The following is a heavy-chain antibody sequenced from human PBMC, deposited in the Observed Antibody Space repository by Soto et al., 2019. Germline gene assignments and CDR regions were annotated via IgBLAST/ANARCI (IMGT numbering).Heavy chain of an antibody. Sequence: ASVKVSCKASGYTFTDYDINWVRQAPGQGLEWMGWMNPNTGNTRYAQHFQGRVTMTWDTSLNTAYMELSSLISEDTAVYYCARPPGYISDWYYFDLWGQGTLVTVSS. CDR2: MNPNTGNT. V-gene: IGHV1-8*01. CDR3: ARPPGYISDWYYFDL. J-gene: IGHJ4*02. CDR1: GYTFTDYD. D-gene: IGHD3-9*01.